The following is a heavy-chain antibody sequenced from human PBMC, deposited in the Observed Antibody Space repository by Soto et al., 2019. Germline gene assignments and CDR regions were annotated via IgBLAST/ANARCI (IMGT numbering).Heavy chain of an antibody. V-gene: IGHV1-3*01. Sequence: VASVKVSCKASGYTFTSYAMHWVRQAPGQRLEWMGWINAGNGNTKYSQKFQGRVTITRDTSASTAYMELSSLRSEDTAVYYCARSGYYYGSGSYYYYYGMDVWGQGTTVTVSS. D-gene: IGHD3-10*01. CDR2: INAGNGNT. CDR3: ARSGYYYGSGSYYYYYGMDV. J-gene: IGHJ6*02. CDR1: GYTFTSYA.